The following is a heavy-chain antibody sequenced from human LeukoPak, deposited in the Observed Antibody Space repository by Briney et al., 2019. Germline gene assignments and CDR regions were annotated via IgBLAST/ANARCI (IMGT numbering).Heavy chain of an antibody. V-gene: IGHV4-4*07. J-gene: IGHJ4*02. CDR1: GYSISSGYH. Sequence: NTSETLSLTCTVSGYSISSGYHWSWIRQPAGKGLEWIGRIYTSGSTDYNPSLKSRVTMSVDTSKNQFSLKLSSVTAADTAVYYCARVGDYALKDWGQGTLVTVSS. CDR2: IYTSGST. CDR3: ARVGDYALKD. D-gene: IGHD3-16*01.